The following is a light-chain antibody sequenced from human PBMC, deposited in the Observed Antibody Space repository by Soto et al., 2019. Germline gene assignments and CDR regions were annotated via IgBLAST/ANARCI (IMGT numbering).Light chain of an antibody. CDR2: TNN. V-gene: IGLV1-40*01. Sequence: QSVLTQPPSVSGAPGQRVTISCTGSSSNIGAGYDVHWYLQLPGTAPKLLVYTNNNRPSGVPDRFSGSTSGTSASLAITGLQAEDEADYYCQSYDNRLSAYVFGTGTKVT. J-gene: IGLJ1*01. CDR3: QSYDNRLSAYV. CDR1: SSNIGAGYD.